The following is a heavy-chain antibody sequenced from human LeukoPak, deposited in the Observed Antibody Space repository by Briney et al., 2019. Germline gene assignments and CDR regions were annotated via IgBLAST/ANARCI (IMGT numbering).Heavy chain of an antibody. Sequence: GGSLRLSCAVSGFSLSINSMCWVRQAPGKGLEWVSGISRDGGKTYYVDSVEGRFTISRDNAKNSLYLQMNSLRAEDTAIYYCLREETIVVIREPPPRGQGTLVTVSS. V-gene: IGHV3-23*01. CDR3: LREETIVVIREPPP. CDR2: ISRDGGKT. D-gene: IGHD3-22*01. CDR1: GFSLSINS. J-gene: IGHJ4*02.